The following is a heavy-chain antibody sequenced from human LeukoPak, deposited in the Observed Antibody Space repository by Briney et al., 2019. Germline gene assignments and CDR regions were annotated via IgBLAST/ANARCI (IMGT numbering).Heavy chain of an antibody. Sequence: GGSLRLSCAASGSTFDNYAMTWVRQAPGKGLEWVSSITGSGGTTYYADSVKGRFTISRDNSKNTLYLQMNSLRAEDSAVYYCAGGYYFDYWGQGTLVTVSS. CDR2: ITGSGGTT. J-gene: IGHJ4*02. V-gene: IGHV3-23*01. CDR3: AGGYYFDY. D-gene: IGHD3-16*01. CDR1: GSTFDNYA.